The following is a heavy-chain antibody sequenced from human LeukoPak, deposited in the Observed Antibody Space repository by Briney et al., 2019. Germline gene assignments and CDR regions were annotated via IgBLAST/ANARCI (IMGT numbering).Heavy chain of an antibody. V-gene: IGHV1-18*01. Sequence: ASVKVSCKASGYTFTNYGISWVRQAPGQGLEWMGWISAYNGDTNYAQKLQGRVTMTADTSTSTAYMQLRSLRSDDTTVYYCARARGAGTGVFDYWGQGTLVTVSS. CDR2: ISAYNGDT. J-gene: IGHJ4*02. D-gene: IGHD6-13*01. CDR1: GYTFTNYG. CDR3: ARARGAGTGVFDY.